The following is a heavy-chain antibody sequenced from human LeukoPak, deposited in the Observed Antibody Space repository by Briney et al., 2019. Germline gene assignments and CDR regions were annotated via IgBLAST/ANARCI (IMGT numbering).Heavy chain of an antibody. V-gene: IGHV1-2*02. CDR3: AREPPRGRGCYYFDY. Sequence: AAVKVSCKPSGYTFTGYYMHWVRQAPGQGLEWMGWINLNSGATNNAQKFQGRVTVSRDTTTNTAYMELSRLRSDDTAVYYCAREPPRGRGCYYFDYWGQGTLVTVSS. CDR1: GYTFTGYY. J-gene: IGHJ4*02. D-gene: IGHD4/OR15-4a*01. CDR2: INLNSGAT.